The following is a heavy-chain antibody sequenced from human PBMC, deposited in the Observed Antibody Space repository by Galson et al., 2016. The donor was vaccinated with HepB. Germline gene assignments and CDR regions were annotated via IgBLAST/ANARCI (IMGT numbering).Heavy chain of an antibody. CDR1: GFTFNSYA. Sequence: SLRLSCAASGFTFNSYAMHWVRQTPGKGLEWVAIIWYDGSYKNYAESVKGRFTISRDTSNNTLYLQMNNLRAEDTAVYYCTRGHWMAEFKYWGQGTLVTVSS. D-gene: IGHD5-24*01. J-gene: IGHJ4*02. CDR3: TRGHWMAEFKY. V-gene: IGHV3-33*01. CDR2: IWYDGSYK.